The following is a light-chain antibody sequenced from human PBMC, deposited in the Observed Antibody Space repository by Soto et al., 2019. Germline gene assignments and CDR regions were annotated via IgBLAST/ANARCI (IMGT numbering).Light chain of an antibody. J-gene: IGKJ1*01. CDR3: QNYSNAPRT. Sequence: DIQMTQSPSSLSASVGDRVSITCRASQYIDDYVAWFQQKPGTPPKLLIFGAYILQSVVPSRFSGTASGAEFILTLSSLQLKGVANYYCQNYSNAPRTFGQGKNV. CDR1: QYIDDY. CDR2: GAY. V-gene: IGKV1-27*01.